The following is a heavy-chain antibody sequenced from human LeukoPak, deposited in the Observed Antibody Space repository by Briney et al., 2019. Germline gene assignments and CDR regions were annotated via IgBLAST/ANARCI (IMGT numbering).Heavy chain of an antibody. CDR2: MNPNSGNT. CDR3: ARDNYYDSSGYGL. V-gene: IGHV1-8*01. CDR1: GYTFTSYD. Sequence: EASVTVSCKASGYTFTSYDINWVRQAPGQGLEWMGWMNPNSGNTVYAQKFQGRVTMTRNTSISTAYMELSSLRSEDTAVYYCARDNYYDSSGYGLWGQGTLVTVSS. J-gene: IGHJ4*02. D-gene: IGHD3-22*01.